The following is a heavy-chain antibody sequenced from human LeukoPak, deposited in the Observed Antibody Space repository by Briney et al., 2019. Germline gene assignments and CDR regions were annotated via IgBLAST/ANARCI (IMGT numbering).Heavy chain of an antibody. V-gene: IGHV4-34*01. D-gene: IGHD3-22*01. CDR3: ARDYYDSSGY. J-gene: IGHJ4*02. Sequence: PSETLSLTCAVCGGSFSGYYWSWIRQPPGKGLEWIGEINHSGSTNYNPSLKSRVTISVDTSKNQFSLKLSSVTAADTAVYYCARDYYDSSGYWGQGTLVTVSS. CDR2: INHSGST. CDR1: GGSFSGYY.